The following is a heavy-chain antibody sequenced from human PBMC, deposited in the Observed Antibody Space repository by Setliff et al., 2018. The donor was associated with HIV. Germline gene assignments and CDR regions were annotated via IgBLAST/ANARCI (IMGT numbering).Heavy chain of an antibody. Sequence: TSETLSLTCTVSGGSVRTFYWSWIRQPPGKGLEWIGHIQTSGSTNYNPSLKGRVTISVDTSKNQLSLKVISVTAADTAVYYCARDKYYYGSGSISPYWGQGTLVTVSS. V-gene: IGHV4-4*08. CDR2: IQTSGST. CDR1: GGSVRTFY. CDR3: ARDKYYYGSGSISPY. D-gene: IGHD3-10*01. J-gene: IGHJ4*02.